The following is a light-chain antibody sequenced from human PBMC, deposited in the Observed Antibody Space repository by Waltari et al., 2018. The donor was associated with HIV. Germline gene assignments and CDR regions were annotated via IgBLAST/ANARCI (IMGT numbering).Light chain of an antibody. Sequence: HLVLTQSPSASASLGASVRLTCTLSSGHSSYAIAWHQQQPETGPRFLMKLNSDGSHNKGDGVPDRVSGSSSGAERYLTITSLQSDDEADYYCQTWGTGIQVFGGGTKLTVL. CDR1: SGHSSYA. CDR3: QTWGTGIQV. V-gene: IGLV4-69*01. J-gene: IGLJ3*02. CDR2: LNSDGSH.